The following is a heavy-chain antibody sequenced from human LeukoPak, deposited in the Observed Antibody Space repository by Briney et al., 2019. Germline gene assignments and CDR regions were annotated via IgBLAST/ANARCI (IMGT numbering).Heavy chain of an antibody. Sequence: SETLSLTCTVSGGSISSSSYYWGWIRQPPGKGLEWIGSIYHSGSTYYNPSLKSRVTISVDTSKNQFSLKLSSVTAADTAVYYCARYRTWGTAVQYYFDYWGQGTLVTVSS. CDR2: IYHSGST. CDR1: GGSISSSSYY. V-gene: IGHV4-39*07. J-gene: IGHJ4*02. D-gene: IGHD3-16*01. CDR3: ARYRTWGTAVQYYFDY.